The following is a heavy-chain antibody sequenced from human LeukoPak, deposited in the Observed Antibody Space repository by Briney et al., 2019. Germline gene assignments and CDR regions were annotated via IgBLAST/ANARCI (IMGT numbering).Heavy chain of an antibody. D-gene: IGHD6-19*01. CDR1: GGSISSGDYY. Sequence: SQTLSLTCTVSGGSISSGDYYWSWLHQPPGKGLEWIGYIYYSGSTYYNPSLKSRVTISVDTSKNQFSLKLSSVTAADTAVYCCARGVRDCRGWYDGEDVLGHFDYWGQGTLVTVSS. V-gene: IGHV4-30-4*01. CDR3: ARGVRDCRGWYDGEDVLGHFDY. CDR2: IYYSGST. J-gene: IGHJ4*02.